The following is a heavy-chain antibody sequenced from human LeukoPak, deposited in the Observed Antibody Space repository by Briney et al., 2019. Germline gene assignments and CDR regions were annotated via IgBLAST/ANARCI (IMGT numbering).Heavy chain of an antibody. CDR2: INTNTGKP. J-gene: IGHJ4*02. D-gene: IGHD3-10*02. CDR3: ARDRALFGESLD. Sequence: ASVKVSCKASGYTFTSYAMNWVRQAPGQGLEWMGWINTNTGKPTYAQGFTGRFVFSLDSSVSTAYLQINSLNAEGTAVYYCARDRALFGESLDWGQGTLVTVSS. V-gene: IGHV7-4-1*02. CDR1: GYTFTSYA.